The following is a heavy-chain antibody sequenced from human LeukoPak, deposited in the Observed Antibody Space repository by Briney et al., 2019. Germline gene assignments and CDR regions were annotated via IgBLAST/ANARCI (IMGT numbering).Heavy chain of an antibody. J-gene: IGHJ4*02. Sequence: SETLSLTCAVYGGSFSGYYWSWIRQPPGKGLEWIGEINHSGSTYYNASLKSQVSISIDTSKNQFSLKLTSVTAADTAVYSCAGFTFFRGVITFDYWGQGTLVTVSS. CDR2: INHSGST. CDR1: GGSFSGYY. V-gene: IGHV4-34*01. CDR3: AGFTFFRGVITFDY. D-gene: IGHD3-10*01.